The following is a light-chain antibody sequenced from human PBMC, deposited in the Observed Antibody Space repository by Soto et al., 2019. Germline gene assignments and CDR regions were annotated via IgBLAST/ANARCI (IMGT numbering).Light chain of an antibody. Sequence: QSALTQPRSVSGSPGQSVTISCTGTSSDIGGYNLVSWFQQHPGKVPKLIIQDVNKRPSGVPDRFSGSKSGNTASLTISGLQAEDEADYYCCSNAGTYIYVFGPGTKVTVL. CDR2: DVN. CDR1: SSDIGGYNL. CDR3: CSNAGTYIYV. J-gene: IGLJ1*01. V-gene: IGLV2-11*01.